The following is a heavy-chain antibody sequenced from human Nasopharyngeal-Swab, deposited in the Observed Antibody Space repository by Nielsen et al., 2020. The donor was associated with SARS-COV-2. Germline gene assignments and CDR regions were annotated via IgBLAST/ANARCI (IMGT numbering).Heavy chain of an antibody. CDR3: AKDYYGSGSYLGWLSFPYFFFDY. CDR2: ISYDGSNK. D-gene: IGHD3-10*01. V-gene: IGHV3-30*18. CDR1: GFTFSSYG. Sequence: GGSLRLSCAASGFTFSSYGMHWVRQAPGKGLEWVAVISYDGSNKYYADSVKGRFTISRDNSRNTLYLQMNSLRAEDTAVYYCAKDYYGSGSYLGWLSFPYFFFDYWGQGTLVTVSS. J-gene: IGHJ4*02.